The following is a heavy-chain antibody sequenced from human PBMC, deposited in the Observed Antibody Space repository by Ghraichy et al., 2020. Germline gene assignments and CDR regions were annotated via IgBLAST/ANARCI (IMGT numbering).Heavy chain of an antibody. Sequence: ASVKVSCKTAGANVCTPVTFRDLECARLRDEKMGWMNPHSGNWNFARNLKGRVTLTGTTSITTAYMELSDLRSEDTAIYYCVRGRKWEDRGDYAVDYWGQGTLVTVSS. D-gene: IGHD2-21*02. CDR2: MNPHSGNW. CDR3: VRGRKWEDRGDYAVDY. V-gene: IGHV1-8*01. J-gene: IGHJ4*02. CDR1: GANVCTPV.